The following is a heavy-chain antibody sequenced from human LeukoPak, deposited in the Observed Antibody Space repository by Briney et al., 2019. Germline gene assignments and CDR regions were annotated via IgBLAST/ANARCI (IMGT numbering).Heavy chain of an antibody. Sequence: GGSLRLSCAASGFTFSTYWMTWVRQAPGKGLEWVANIKQDGTEEYYVDSVKGRFTVSRDNAKNSLYLQMNSLRAEDTAVYYCARYRGSGGQRLDYWGQGTLVTVSS. CDR3: ARYRGSGGQRLDY. CDR2: IKQDGTEE. J-gene: IGHJ4*02. V-gene: IGHV3-7*01. CDR1: GFTFSTYW. D-gene: IGHD3-10*01.